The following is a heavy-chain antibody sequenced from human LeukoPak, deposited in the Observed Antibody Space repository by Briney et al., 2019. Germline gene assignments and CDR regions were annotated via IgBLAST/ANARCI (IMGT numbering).Heavy chain of an antibody. J-gene: IGHJ5*02. CDR3: ARDQGYCSSTSCHISWFDP. CDR1: GGSISSYY. Sequence: TSETLSLTCTVSGGSISSYYWSRIRQPPGKGLEWIGYIYYSGSTNYNPSLKSRVTISVDTSKNQFSLKLSSVTAADTAVYYCARDQGYCSSTSCHISWFDPWGQGTLVTVSS. V-gene: IGHV4-59*01. CDR2: IYYSGST. D-gene: IGHD2-2*01.